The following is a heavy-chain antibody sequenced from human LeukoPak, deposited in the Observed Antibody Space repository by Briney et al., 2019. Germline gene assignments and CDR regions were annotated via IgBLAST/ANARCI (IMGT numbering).Heavy chain of an antibody. CDR2: IYYSGST. D-gene: IGHD2-8*01. CDR1: GGSISSSSYY. CDR3: ARSGYCTNGICYEYGY. Sequence: SETLSLTCTVSGGSISSSSYYWGWIRQPPGEGLEWIGSIYYSGSTYYNPSLKSRVTISVDTSKNQLSLKLSSVTAADTAVYYCARSGYCTNGICYEYGYWGQGTLVTVSS. J-gene: IGHJ4*02. V-gene: IGHV4-39*01.